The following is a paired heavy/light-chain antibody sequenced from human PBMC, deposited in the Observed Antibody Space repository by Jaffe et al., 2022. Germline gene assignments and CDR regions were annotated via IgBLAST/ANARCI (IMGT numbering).Heavy chain of an antibody. CDR1: GGSISSYY. D-gene: IGHD3-10*01. CDR3: ARDTMFVPTYYYGSGSYSWFDP. Sequence: QVQLQESGPGLVKPSETLSLTCTVSGGSISSYYWSWIRQPPGKGLEWIGYIYYSGSTNYNPSLKSRVTISVDTSKNQFSLKLSSVTAADTAVYYCARDTMFVPTYYYGSGSYSWFDPWGQGTLVTVSS. J-gene: IGHJ5*02. V-gene: IGHV4-59*01. CDR2: IYYSGST.
Light chain of an antibody. J-gene: IGLJ2*01. Sequence: SSELTQDPAVSVALEQTVRITCQGDSLRSYYASWYQQKPGQAPVLVIYGKNNRPSGIPDRFSGSSSGNTASLTITGAQAEDEADYYCNSRDSSGNHPVFGGGTKLTVL. CDR1: SLRSYY. CDR3: NSRDSSGNHPV. V-gene: IGLV3-19*01. CDR2: GKN.